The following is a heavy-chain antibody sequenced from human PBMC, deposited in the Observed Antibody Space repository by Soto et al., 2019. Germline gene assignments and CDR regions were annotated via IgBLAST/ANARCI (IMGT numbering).Heavy chain of an antibody. CDR2: ISSSSSTI. CDR1: GFTFSTYS. J-gene: IGHJ4*02. Sequence: SGGSLRLSCAASGFTFSTYSMNWVRQAPGKGLEWVSYISSSSSTIFYTDSVKGRFTVSRDNAKNSLYLQMNSLRAEDTAVYYCASPTYYYDSSGPPAYWSQGTLVTVSS. CDR3: ASPTYYYDSSGPPAY. D-gene: IGHD3-22*01. V-gene: IGHV3-48*01.